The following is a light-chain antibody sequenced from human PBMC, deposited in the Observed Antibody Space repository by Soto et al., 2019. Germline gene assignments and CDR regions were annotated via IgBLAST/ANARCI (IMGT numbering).Light chain of an antibody. Sequence: QFALAQPASVSGSPGQSITISCTGTSSDVGAYDAVSWYQQHPGKAPQVIIYRGTKRPSGVSTRFSGSVSGNTASLTVSGLQAEDEAEYFCCSSAPESTYVFGTGTKLTVL. V-gene: IGLV2-23*01. J-gene: IGLJ1*01. CDR1: SSDVGAYDA. CDR2: RGT. CDR3: CSSAPESTYV.